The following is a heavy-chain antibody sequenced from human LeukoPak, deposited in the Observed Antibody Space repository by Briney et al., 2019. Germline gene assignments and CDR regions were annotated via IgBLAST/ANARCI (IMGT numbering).Heavy chain of an antibody. CDR3: ARDSHDFWSSPGFDP. CDR1: GFTFSSYS. D-gene: IGHD3-3*01. J-gene: IGHJ5*02. CDR2: ISSSSSYI. Sequence: GGSLRLSCAASGFTFSSYSMNWVRQAPGKGLEWVSSISSSSSYIYYADSVKGRFTISRDNAKNSLYLQMNSLRAEDTAVYYCARDSHDFWSSPGFDPWGQGTLVTVSS. V-gene: IGHV3-21*06.